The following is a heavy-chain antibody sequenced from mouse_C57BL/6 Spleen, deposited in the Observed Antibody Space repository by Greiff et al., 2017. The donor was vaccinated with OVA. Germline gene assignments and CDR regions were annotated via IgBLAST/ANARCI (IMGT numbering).Heavy chain of an antibody. Sequence: QVQLQQSGAELVKPGASVKISCKASGYAFSSYWMNWVKQRPGKGLEGIGQIYPGDGDTNYNGKFKGKATLTADKSSSTAYMQLSSLTSEDSAVYFCARYYDYDHYYAMDYWGQGTSVTVSS. J-gene: IGHJ4*01. D-gene: IGHD2-4*01. V-gene: IGHV1-80*01. CDR2: IYPGDGDT. CDR1: GYAFSSYW. CDR3: ARYYDYDHYYAMDY.